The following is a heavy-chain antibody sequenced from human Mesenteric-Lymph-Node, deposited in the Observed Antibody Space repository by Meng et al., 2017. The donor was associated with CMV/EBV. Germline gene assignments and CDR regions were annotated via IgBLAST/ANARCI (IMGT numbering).Heavy chain of an antibody. CDR1: GFTVSSNY. V-gene: IGHV1-18*04. CDR3: AREGGGIAVAGTNLLYYYGMDV. D-gene: IGHD6-19*01. CDR2: ISAHNGNT. J-gene: IGHJ6*02. Sequence: GESLKISCAASGFTVSSNYMSWVRQAPGQGLEWMGWISAHNGNTNYAQNLQGRVTMTTDTSTSTAYMELRSLQYDDTAVYYCAREGGGIAVAGTNLLYYYGMDVWGQGTTVTVSS.